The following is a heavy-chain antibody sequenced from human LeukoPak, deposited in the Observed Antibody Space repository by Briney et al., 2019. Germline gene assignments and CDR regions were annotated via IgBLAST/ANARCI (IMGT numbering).Heavy chain of an antibody. CDR3: AKDGSGSYQHYYYGMDV. CDR2: TSWDGGST. V-gene: IGHV3-43*01. D-gene: IGHD3-10*01. J-gene: IGHJ6*02. CDR1: GFTFDDYT. Sequence: GGSLRLSCAASGFTFDDYTMHWVRQAPGKGLEWVSLTSWDGGSTYYADSVKGRFTISRDNSKNSLYLQMNSLRTEDTALYYCAKDGSGSYQHYYYGMDVWGQGTTVTVSS.